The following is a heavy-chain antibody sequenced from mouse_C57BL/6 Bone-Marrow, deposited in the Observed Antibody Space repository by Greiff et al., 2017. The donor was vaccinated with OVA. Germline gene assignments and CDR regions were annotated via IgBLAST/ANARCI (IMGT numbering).Heavy chain of an antibody. Sequence: QVQLKQPGAELVMPGASVKLSCKASGYTFTSYWMHWVKQRPGQGLEWIGEIDPSDSYTKYHQKFKGKSTLTVDKSSSTAYMQRSSLTSEDSAVYYCAREGGALFDYWGQGTTLTVSS. D-gene: IGHD1-1*02. J-gene: IGHJ2*01. CDR1: GYTFTSYW. CDR2: IDPSDSYT. V-gene: IGHV1-69*01. CDR3: AREGGALFDY.